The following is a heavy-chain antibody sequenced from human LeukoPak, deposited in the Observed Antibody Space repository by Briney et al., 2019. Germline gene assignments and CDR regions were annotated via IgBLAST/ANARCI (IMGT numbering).Heavy chain of an antibody. Sequence: SETLSLTCAVYGGSFSGYYWSWIRQPPGKGLEWIGEINHSGSTTYNPSLKSRVTISVDTSKNQFSLKLSSVTAADTAVYYCARASRGYYDSSGYYYVNYYYGMDVWGQGTTVTVSS. J-gene: IGHJ6*02. CDR3: ARASRGYYDSSGYYYVNYYYGMDV. V-gene: IGHV4-34*01. D-gene: IGHD3-22*01. CDR2: INHSGST. CDR1: GGSFSGYY.